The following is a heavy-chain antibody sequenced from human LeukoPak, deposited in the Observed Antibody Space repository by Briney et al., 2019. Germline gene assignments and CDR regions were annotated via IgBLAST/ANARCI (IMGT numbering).Heavy chain of an antibody. Sequence: GGSLRLSCAASGFTFSSYAMSWVRQAPGKGLEWVSAISGSGGSTYYADSVKGRFTISRDNSKNTLYLQMNSLRAEDTAVYYCARARYCSSASCPYYFDSWGQGTLVTVSS. CDR3: ARARYCSSASCPYYFDS. V-gene: IGHV3-23*01. CDR1: GFTFSSYA. J-gene: IGHJ4*02. CDR2: ISGSGGST. D-gene: IGHD2-2*01.